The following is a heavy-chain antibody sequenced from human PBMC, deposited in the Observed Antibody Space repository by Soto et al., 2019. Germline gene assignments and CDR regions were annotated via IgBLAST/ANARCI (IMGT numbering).Heavy chain of an antibody. CDR2: ISSSGSII. CDR1: EVNCSDYY. V-gene: IGHV3-11*01. D-gene: IGHD3-22*01. CDR3: ARDLGHDDSDGYFDY. J-gene: IGHJ4*02. Sequence: HSWAAAEVNCSDYYGSWISQEQGKGLEWVSYISSSGSIIYYADSVKGRFTISRDNAKNSLYLQMNSLRAEDTAVYYCARDLGHDDSDGYFDYWGQGTLVTVFS.